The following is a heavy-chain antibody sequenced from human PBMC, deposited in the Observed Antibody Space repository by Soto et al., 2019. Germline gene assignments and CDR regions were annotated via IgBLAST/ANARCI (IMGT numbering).Heavy chain of an antibody. CDR3: AEDFNSGSYYDY. V-gene: IGHV1-58*01. J-gene: IGHJ4*02. CDR1: GFTFTSSA. Sequence: GYAVKVSGNASGFTFTSSAVKLVRHARGQRLEWIGWIVFVSGNTNYAQKFQERVTITRDMSTSTAYMELSSLRYEDTSVYYCAEDFNSGSYYDYWGPGTLVTVSS. D-gene: IGHD1-26*01. CDR2: IVFVSGNT.